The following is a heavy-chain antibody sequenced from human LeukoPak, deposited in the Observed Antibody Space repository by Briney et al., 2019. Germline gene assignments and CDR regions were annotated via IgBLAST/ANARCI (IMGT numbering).Heavy chain of an antibody. Sequence: GGSLRLSCAASGFTFSSYAMSWVRQAPGKGLEWVSAISGSGGSTYYADSVKGRFTISRDNSKNTLYLQMNSLRAEDTAVYYCAKVKAPYYCDSRKIPHDAFDIWGQGTMVTVSS. CDR1: GFTFSSYA. V-gene: IGHV3-23*01. CDR2: ISGSGGST. CDR3: AKVKAPYYCDSRKIPHDAFDI. D-gene: IGHD3-22*01. J-gene: IGHJ3*02.